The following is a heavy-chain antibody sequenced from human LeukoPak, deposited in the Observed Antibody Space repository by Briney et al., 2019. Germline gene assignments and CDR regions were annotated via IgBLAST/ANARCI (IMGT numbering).Heavy chain of an antibody. V-gene: IGHV2-70*11. D-gene: IGHD4-23*01. CDR3: ARMVVTRLRPLFDY. J-gene: IGHJ4*02. Sequence: SGPTLVNPTQTLTLTCTFSGFSLSTSGMCVSWIRQPPGKALEWLARIDWDDDKYYSTSLKTRLTISKDTSKNQVVLTMTNMDPVDTATYYCARMVVTRLRPLFDYWGQGTLVTVSS. CDR2: IDWDDDK. CDR1: GFSLSTSGMC.